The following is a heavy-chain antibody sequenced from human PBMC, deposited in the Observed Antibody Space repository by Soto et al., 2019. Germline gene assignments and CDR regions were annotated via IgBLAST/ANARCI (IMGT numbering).Heavy chain of an antibody. J-gene: IGHJ5*02. CDR2: IYHSGST. CDR3: AREQRERPGTMSNWFDP. V-gene: IGHV4-30-2*01. CDR1: GGSISSGGYS. D-gene: IGHD1-7*01. Sequence: QLQLQESGSGLVKPSQTLSLTGAVSGGSISSGGYSWSWIRQPPGKGLEWIGYIYHSGSTYYNPSLKSRVTISVDRSKNQFSLKLSSVTAADTAVYYCAREQRERPGTMSNWFDPWGQGTLVTVSS.